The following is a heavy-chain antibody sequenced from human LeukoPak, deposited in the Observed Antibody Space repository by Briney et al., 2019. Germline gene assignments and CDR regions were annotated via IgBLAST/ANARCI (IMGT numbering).Heavy chain of an antibody. CDR3: ARDPYSSSWDYFDY. CDR2: ISSSSSTI. Sequence: PGGSLRLSCAASGFTFSSYEMNWVRQAPGKGLEWVSYISSSSSTIYYADSVKGRFTISRDNAKNSLYLQMNSLRAEDTAVYYCARDPYSSSWDYFDYWGQGTLVTVSS. CDR1: GFTFSSYE. V-gene: IGHV3-48*01. D-gene: IGHD6-13*01. J-gene: IGHJ4*02.